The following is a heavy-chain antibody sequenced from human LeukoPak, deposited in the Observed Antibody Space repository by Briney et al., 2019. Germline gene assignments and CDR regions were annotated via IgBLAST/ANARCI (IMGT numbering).Heavy chain of an antibody. CDR3: ATIKHGQIFGYFDF. CDR2: VIDSVRT. Sequence: SETLSLTCTVSGASISSHYWSWLRQPPGKGLEWIGYVIDSVRTKDNPSLQRRLTLSADTSKNEFSLRLSSVTAADTAVYYCATIKHGQIFGYFDFWGQGIKVTVSS. V-gene: IGHV4-59*11. D-gene: IGHD3-16*01. J-gene: IGHJ4*02. CDR1: GASISSHY.